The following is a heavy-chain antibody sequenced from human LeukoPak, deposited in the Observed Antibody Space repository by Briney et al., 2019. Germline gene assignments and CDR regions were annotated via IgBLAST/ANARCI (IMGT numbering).Heavy chain of an antibody. CDR2: INHSGST. D-gene: IGHD3-3*01. V-gene: IGHV4-34*01. J-gene: IGHJ5*02. Sequence: SETLSLTCAVYGGSFSGYYWSWIRQPPGKGLEWIGEINHSGSTNYNPSLKSRVTISLDTSKNQFSLKLSSVTAADTAVYYCAKHLRRRFFSKTLGFDPWGQGTLVTVSS. CDR1: GGSFSGYY. CDR3: AKHLRRRFFSKTLGFDP.